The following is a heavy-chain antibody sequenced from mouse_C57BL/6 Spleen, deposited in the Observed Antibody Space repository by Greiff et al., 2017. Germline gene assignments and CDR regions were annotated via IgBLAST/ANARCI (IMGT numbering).Heavy chain of an antibody. CDR1: GYTFTDYA. V-gene: IGHV1-67*01. CDR2: ISTYYGDA. Sequence: QVQLQQSGPELVRPGVSVKISCKGSGYTFTDYAMHWVKQSHAKSLEWIGVISTYYGDASYNQKFKDKATMTVDKSSSTAYMELARLTSEDSAVYCCARWATTVVATYLPSGYLDVWGTGTTVTVSS. D-gene: IGHD1-1*01. J-gene: IGHJ1*03. CDR3: ARWATTVVATYLPSGYLDV.